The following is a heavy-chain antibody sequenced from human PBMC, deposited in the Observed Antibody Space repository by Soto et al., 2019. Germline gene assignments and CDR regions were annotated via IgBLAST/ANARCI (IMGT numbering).Heavy chain of an antibody. CDR3: ARGTVAPDPHFDY. CDR1: GFTFSSYA. J-gene: IGHJ4*02. CDR2: ISYDGSNK. Sequence: GGSLRLSCAASGFTFSSYAMHWVRQAPGKGLEWVAVISYDGSNKYYADSVKGRFTISRDNSKNTLYLQMNSLRAEDTAVYYCARGTVAPDPHFDYWGQGTLVTVSS. D-gene: IGHD5-12*01. V-gene: IGHV3-30-3*01.